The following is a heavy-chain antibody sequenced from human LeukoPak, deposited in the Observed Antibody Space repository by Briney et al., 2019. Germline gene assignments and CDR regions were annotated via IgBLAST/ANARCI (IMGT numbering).Heavy chain of an antibody. CDR2: IWYDGSNK. CDR1: GFTFSSYG. D-gene: IGHD6-13*01. CDR3: ARGSYSSSWYVVDY. Sequence: GRSLRLSCAASGFTFSSYGMHWVRQAPGKGLEWVAVIWYDGSNKYYADSVKGRFTISRDNSKNTLYLQMNSLRAEDTAVYYCARGSYSSSWYVVDYWGQGTLVTVSS. V-gene: IGHV3-33*01. J-gene: IGHJ4*02.